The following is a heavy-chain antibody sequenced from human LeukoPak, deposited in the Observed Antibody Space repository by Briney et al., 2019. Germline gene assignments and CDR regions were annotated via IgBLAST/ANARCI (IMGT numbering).Heavy chain of an antibody. J-gene: IGHJ3*01. Sequence: GGSLRPSCAASGFTFSGYIINWVRQAPGKGLEWVSSITSSSSYISYAESVKGRFTISRDNAKNSLYLQMNSLRAEDTAVYYCARRGNNWDDAFDVWGQGTMVTVSS. D-gene: IGHD1-20*01. CDR3: ARRGNNWDDAFDV. CDR1: GFTFSGYI. V-gene: IGHV3-21*01. CDR2: ITSSSSYI.